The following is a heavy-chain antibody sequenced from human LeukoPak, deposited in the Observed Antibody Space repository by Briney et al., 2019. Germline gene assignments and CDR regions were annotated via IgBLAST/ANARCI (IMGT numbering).Heavy chain of an antibody. CDR1: GFTFDDYA. V-gene: IGHV3-9*01. D-gene: IGHD3-9*01. Sequence: GGSLRLSCAASGFTFDDYAMHWVRHAPGKGLEWVSGISWNSGSIGYADSVKGRFTISSDNAKNSLYLQMNSLRAEDTALYYCAKGQYYDILSRFDYWGQGTLVTVSS. CDR3: AKGQYYDILSRFDY. J-gene: IGHJ4*02. CDR2: ISWNSGSI.